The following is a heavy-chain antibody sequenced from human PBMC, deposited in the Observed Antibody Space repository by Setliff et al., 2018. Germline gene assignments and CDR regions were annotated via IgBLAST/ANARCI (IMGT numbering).Heavy chain of an antibody. V-gene: IGHV4-38-2*01. CDR2: IFDNGST. J-gene: IGHJ4*02. Sequence: PSETLSLTCAVSGYSINSPFTWGWIRQPPGKGLEWIGTIFDNGSTFYNRSLNSRVTMSIDTSKKEVSLKLDSLTAADTAVYFCARLPRTVTHFDYWGQGALVTVSS. CDR3: ARLPRTVTHFDY. CDR1: GYSINSPFT. D-gene: IGHD4-17*01.